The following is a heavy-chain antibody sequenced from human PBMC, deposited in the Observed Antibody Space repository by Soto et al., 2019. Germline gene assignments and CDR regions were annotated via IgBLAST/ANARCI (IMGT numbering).Heavy chain of an antibody. J-gene: IGHJ4*01. CDR3: ARYSDSYFFVDY. V-gene: IGHV4-39*01. CDR2: IYYSGST. Sequence: SETLSLTCTVSRGSISSSSYYWGWIRQPPGKGLEWLGSIYYSGSTYYNPSLKSRVTISVDTSKNQFSLKLSSVTAADTAVYYFARYSDSYFFVDYWGHGTGDTVSS. CDR1: RGSISSSSYY. D-gene: IGHD1-26*01.